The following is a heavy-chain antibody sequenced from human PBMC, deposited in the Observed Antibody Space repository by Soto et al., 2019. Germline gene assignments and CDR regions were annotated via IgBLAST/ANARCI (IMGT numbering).Heavy chain of an antibody. CDR1: GGTFSSYA. V-gene: IGHV1-69*13. CDR2: IIPIFGTA. J-gene: IGHJ6*02. Sequence: WASVKVSCKASGGTFSSYAISWVRQAPGQGLEWMGGIIPIFGTANYAQKFQGRVTITADESTSTAYMELSSLRSEDTAVYYCASTWSVYYYGMDVWGQGTTVTVSS. CDR3: ASTWSVYYYGMDV. D-gene: IGHD3-3*01.